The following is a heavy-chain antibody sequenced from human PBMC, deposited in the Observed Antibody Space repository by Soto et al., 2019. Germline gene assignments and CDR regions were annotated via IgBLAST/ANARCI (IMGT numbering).Heavy chain of an antibody. Sequence: GGSLRLSCAASGFTFSSYWMHWVRQAPGKGLVWVSRINSDGSSTSYADSVKGRFTISRDNAKNTLYLQMNRVRAEDTAVYYCARDDYGSGSPEGYYYYGMDVWGQGTTVTVSS. CDR2: INSDGSST. J-gene: IGHJ6*02. D-gene: IGHD3-10*01. CDR3: ARDDYGSGSPEGYYYYGMDV. CDR1: GFTFSSYW. V-gene: IGHV3-74*01.